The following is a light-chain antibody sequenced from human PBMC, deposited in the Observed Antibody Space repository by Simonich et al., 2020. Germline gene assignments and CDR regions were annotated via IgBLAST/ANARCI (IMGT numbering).Light chain of an antibody. V-gene: IGLV2-14*01. CDR3: SSYTSSSTSV. CDR2: DVS. J-gene: IGLJ2*01. CDR1: SSDVGGYNY. Sequence: QSALTQPASVSGSPGQSITISCTGTSSDVGGYNYVSCYQQHPGKAPKLMIYDVSKRPSGVSNRFSGSKSGNTASLTISGLQAEDEADYYCSSYTSSSTSVFGGGTKLTVL.